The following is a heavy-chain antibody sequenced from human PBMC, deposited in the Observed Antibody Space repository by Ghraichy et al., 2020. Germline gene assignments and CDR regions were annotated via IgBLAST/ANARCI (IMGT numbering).Heavy chain of an antibody. Sequence: GGSLRLSCAPSGFTFGSYELNWVRQAPGKGMEWVSYSSGRGDTMYYADSVKGRFAVTRNNVKNSQLLQMNSLRAEDTGIYYCSRGTFDYSREDHGGAFDYWGQGTLVTVS. CDR3: SRGTFDYSREDHGGAFDY. CDR1: GFTFGSYE. J-gene: IGHJ4*02. D-gene: IGHD4-11*01. CDR2: SSGRGDTM. V-gene: IGHV3-48*03.